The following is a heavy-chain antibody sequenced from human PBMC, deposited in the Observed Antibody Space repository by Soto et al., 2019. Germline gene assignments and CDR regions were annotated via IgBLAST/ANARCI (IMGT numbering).Heavy chain of an antibody. Sequence: GGSLRLSCAASGFTFSSHSMYWVRVARENGLVWVSSSSSSSNIYYADSVKNPCTTSRDNAKNSLYRQMNSLRAESTAGYYCARDQTGCSGGSCYFNYYYYGMDVWGQATTVTVSS. CDR2: SSSSSNI. V-gene: IGHV3-21*01. CDR3: ARDQTGCSGGSCYFNYYYYGMDV. CDR1: GFTFSSHS. J-gene: IGHJ6*02. D-gene: IGHD2-15*01.